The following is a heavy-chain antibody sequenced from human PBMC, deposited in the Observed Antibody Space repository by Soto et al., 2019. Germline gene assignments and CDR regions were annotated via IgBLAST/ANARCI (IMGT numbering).Heavy chain of an antibody. V-gene: IGHV4-30-4*01. CDR3: ARGPISEKVDY. D-gene: IGHD3-3*01. CDR2: MYNSGTT. Sequence: PSETLSLTCTVSGGSISRYYWSWIRQPPGKGLEWIGHMYNSGTTYSNPSLKGRVTISGDTSKNQFSLNLSSVTAADTAVYYCARGPISEKVDYWGQGTLVTVSS. J-gene: IGHJ4*02. CDR1: GGSISRYY.